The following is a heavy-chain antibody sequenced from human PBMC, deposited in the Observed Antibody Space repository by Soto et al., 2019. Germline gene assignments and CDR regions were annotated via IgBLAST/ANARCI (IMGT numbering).Heavy chain of an antibody. J-gene: IGHJ4*02. Sequence: SETLSLTCTVSGGSISSGDYYWSWIRQPPGKGLEWIGYIYYSGSTYYNPSLKSQVTISVDTSKNQFSLKLSSVTAADTAVYYCARTPYYYDSRTFDYWGQGTLVTVS. CDR3: ARTPYYYDSRTFDY. CDR2: IYYSGST. CDR1: GGSISSGDYY. V-gene: IGHV4-30-4*01. D-gene: IGHD3-22*01.